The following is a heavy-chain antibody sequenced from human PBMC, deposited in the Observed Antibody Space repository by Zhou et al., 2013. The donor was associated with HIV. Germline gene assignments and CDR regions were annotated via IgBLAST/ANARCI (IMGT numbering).Heavy chain of an antibody. D-gene: IGHD5-12*01. CDR2: INPKSGGT. V-gene: IGHV1-2*02. J-gene: IGHJ4*02. CDR3: ARSHKWLQLRYQGNFDY. Sequence: QSGPEVKKPGASVRVSCMASTYNFRTYGLAWVRQAPGQGLEWMGWINPKSGGTNYAQDFQGRLTMTRDTSITTVYMELKRLTSEDTAMYFCARSHKWLQLRYQGNFDYWGQGTVVTVSS. CDR1: TYNFRTYG.